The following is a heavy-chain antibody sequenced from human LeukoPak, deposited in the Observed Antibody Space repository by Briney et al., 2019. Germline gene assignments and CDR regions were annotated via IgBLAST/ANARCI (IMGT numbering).Heavy chain of an antibody. CDR2: IYYSGST. CDR1: GGSISSSSYY. V-gene: IGHV4-39*01. Sequence: PSETLSLTCTVSGGSISSSSYYWGWIRQPPGKGLEWIGSIYYSGSTYYNPSLKSRVTISVDTSKNQFSLKLSSVTAADTAVYYCARNPSSSYYYDSSGYYYWVYYFDYWGQGTLVTVSS. J-gene: IGHJ4*02. CDR3: ARNPSSSYYYDSSGYYYWVYYFDY. D-gene: IGHD3-22*01.